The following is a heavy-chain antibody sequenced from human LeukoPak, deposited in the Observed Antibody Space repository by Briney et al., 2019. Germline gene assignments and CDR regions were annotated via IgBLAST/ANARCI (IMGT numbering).Heavy chain of an antibody. D-gene: IGHD2-15*01. V-gene: IGHV4-59*08. CDR3: VRHLSAGRPAFDI. J-gene: IGHJ3*02. Sequence: SETLSLTCTVSGGSINSYYWSWIRQPPGKGLESIGYIYYSGSTNYNPSLKSRVTISVDTSNNKFSLKLTSLTAADTAVYYCVRHLSAGRPAFDIWGQGTMVTVSS. CDR2: IYYSGST. CDR1: GGSINSYY.